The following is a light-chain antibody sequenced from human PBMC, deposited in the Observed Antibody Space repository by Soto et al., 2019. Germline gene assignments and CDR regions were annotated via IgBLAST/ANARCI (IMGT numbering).Light chain of an antibody. V-gene: IGKV1-33*01. CDR2: DAS. J-gene: IGKJ3*01. Sequence: DIQMTQSPSSLSASVGDRVTITCQASQDISNYLNWYQQKPGKVPKLLIYDASNLETGVPSRFSGSGSGTDFPFTISSLQPEDIATYYCQQYDNLPRIFTFGPGTKVDIK. CDR3: QQYDNLPRIFT. CDR1: QDISNY.